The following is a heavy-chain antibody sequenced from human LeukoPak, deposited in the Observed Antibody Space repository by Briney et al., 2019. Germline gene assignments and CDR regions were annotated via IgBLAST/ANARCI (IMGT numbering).Heavy chain of an antibody. CDR3: ARDGLPAARDI. Sequence: GGSLRLSCAASGFTFSSYNMNWVRQAPGKGLEWVSYISSSGGTIYYAGSVKGRFTISRDNAKNSLYLHMNSLRDEDTAVYYCARDGLPAARDIWGQGTMVTVSS. CDR2: ISSSGGTI. J-gene: IGHJ3*02. D-gene: IGHD6-6*01. CDR1: GFTFSSYN. V-gene: IGHV3-48*02.